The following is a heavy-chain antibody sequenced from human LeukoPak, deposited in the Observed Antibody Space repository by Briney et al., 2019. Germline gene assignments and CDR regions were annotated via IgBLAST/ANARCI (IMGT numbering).Heavy chain of an antibody. V-gene: IGHV3-7*01. CDR1: GFTYSTYW. CDR2: IKQDGSVK. Sequence: GGSLRLSCAAPGFTYSTYWMNWVRQAPGKGLEWVANIKQDGSVKFYVDSVKGRFTISGDNAKNSLFLQMDSLRADDTAVYYCAGGSGWLIDYWGQGALVTVSS. CDR3: AGGSGWLIDY. D-gene: IGHD6-19*01. J-gene: IGHJ4*02.